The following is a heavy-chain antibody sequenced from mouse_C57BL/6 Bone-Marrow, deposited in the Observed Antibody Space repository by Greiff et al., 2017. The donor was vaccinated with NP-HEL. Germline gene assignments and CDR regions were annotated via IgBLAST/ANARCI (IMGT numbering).Heavy chain of an antibody. J-gene: IGHJ2*01. Sequence: EVQLQQSGPELVKPGASVKMSCKASGYTFTDYNMHWVKQSHGKSLEWIGYINPNNGGTSYNQKFKGKATLTVNKSSSTAYMELRSLTSEDSAVYYCARGNYYGAYYFDYWGQGTTLTVSS. CDR2: INPNNGGT. CDR3: ARGNYYGAYYFDY. CDR1: GYTFTDYN. D-gene: IGHD1-1*01. V-gene: IGHV1-22*01.